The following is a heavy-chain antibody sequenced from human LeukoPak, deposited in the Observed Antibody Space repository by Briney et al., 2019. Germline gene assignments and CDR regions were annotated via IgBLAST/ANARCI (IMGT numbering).Heavy chain of an antibody. CDR2: IIPIFGTA. CDR3: ARDSSGGDYGLAVYDAFDI. D-gene: IGHD4-17*01. Sequence: SVKVSCKASGGTFSSYAISWVRQAPGQGREWMGGIIPIFGTANYAQKFQGRVTITTDESTSTAYMELSSLRSEDTAVYYCARDSSGGDYGLAVYDAFDIWGQGTMVTVSS. CDR1: GGTFSSYA. V-gene: IGHV1-69*05. J-gene: IGHJ3*02.